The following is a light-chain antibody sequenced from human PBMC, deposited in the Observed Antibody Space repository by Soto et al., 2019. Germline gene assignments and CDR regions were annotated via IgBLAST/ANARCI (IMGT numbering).Light chain of an antibody. J-gene: IGLJ1*01. V-gene: IGLV2-14*01. CDR2: DVS. CDR3: SSYTRSSTPYV. Sequence: QSVLTQPASVSGSPGQSMTISCTGTSSDVGGYNYVSWYQQHPGKAPKVMIYDVSNRPSGVSNRFSGSKSGNTASLTISGLQTEDKADYYCSSYTRSSTPYVFGTGTKLTVL. CDR1: SSDVGGYNY.